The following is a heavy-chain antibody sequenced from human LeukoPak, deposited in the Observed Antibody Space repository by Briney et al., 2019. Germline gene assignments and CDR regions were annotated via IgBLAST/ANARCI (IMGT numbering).Heavy chain of an antibody. CDR3: ARSGGSGGYYYYYMDV. V-gene: IGHV5-51*01. J-gene: IGHJ6*03. D-gene: IGHD2-15*01. CDR1: GYSFTSYW. CDR2: IYPSDSDT. Sequence: GESLKISCKGSGYSFTSYWIGWVRQMPGKGLEWMGIIYPSDSDTRYSPSFQGQVTISADKSISTAYLQWSSLKASDTAMYYCARSGGSGGYYYYYMDVWGKGTTVTVSS.